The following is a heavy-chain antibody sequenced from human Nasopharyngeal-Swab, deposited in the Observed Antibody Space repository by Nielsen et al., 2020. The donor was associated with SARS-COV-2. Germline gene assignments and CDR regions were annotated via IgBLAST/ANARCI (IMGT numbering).Heavy chain of an antibody. CDR1: GFTFSGYS. D-gene: IGHD5-18*01. CDR2: ISGSNTTI. CDR3: ARAQKARVLPKVRTLYYNALDV. Sequence: GGSLRLSCAASGFTFSGYSMNWVRQAPGKGLEWVSYISGSNTTIYHADSVKGRFTISRDNAKNLLYLQMNSLRDEDTAVYYCARAQKARVLPKVRTLYYNALDVWGQGTTVTVSS. V-gene: IGHV3-48*02. J-gene: IGHJ6*02.